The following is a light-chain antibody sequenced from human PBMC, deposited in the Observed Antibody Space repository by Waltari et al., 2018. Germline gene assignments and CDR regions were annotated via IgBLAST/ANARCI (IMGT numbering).Light chain of an antibody. CDR2: GAS. Sequence: EIVLTQSPGTLTLFPGESPALSCRASQPVRNSYVAWYRQKRGQAPELVIYGASNRATGIPHRISGSESGTDFTLTITGLEPEDFAVYYCQQYGSSAWTFGPGTKVELK. CDR1: QPVRNSY. J-gene: IGKJ1*01. V-gene: IGKV3-20*01. CDR3: QQYGSSAWT.